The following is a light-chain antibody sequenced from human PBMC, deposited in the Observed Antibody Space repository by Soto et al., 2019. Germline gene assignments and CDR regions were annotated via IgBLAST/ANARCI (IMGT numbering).Light chain of an antibody. Sequence: EIVFTQSPATLSLSPGERATLSCRASQSVSSYLAWYQQKPGQAPRLLIYDASNRATGIPARFSGGGSGTDFTLTVNSLEPEDFAVYYCQQRSDWPLTFGGGTKVDIK. CDR3: QQRSDWPLT. CDR1: QSVSSY. J-gene: IGKJ4*01. CDR2: DAS. V-gene: IGKV3-11*01.